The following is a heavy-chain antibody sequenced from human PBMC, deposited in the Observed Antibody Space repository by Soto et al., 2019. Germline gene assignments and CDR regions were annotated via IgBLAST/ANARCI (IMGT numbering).Heavy chain of an antibody. CDR2: ISGGGDAA. D-gene: IGHD3-16*01. CDR1: GFTFINYA. V-gene: IGHV3-23*01. J-gene: IGHJ2*01. CDR3: ARKILGSTSRPKYWYFDV. Sequence: EVQLLESGGGLVQPGGSLRLSCAGSGFTFINYAMNWVRQVPGKGLEWVSSISGGGDAAFFPDSVRGRFTISRDNSKNTVTLQMNSLGVDDTAVYYCARKILGSTSRPKYWYFDVWGRGTLVTVSS.